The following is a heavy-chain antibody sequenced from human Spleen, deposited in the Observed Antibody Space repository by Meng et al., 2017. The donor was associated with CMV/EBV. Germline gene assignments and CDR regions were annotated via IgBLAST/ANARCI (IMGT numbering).Heavy chain of an antibody. CDR1: GGTFSSYT. J-gene: IGHJ5*02. CDR3: ARDLDIVVVPAANWFDP. Sequence: SVKVSCKASGGTFSSYTISWVRQAPGQGLEWMGRIIPILGIANYAQKLQGRVTMTTDTSTSTAYMELRSLRSDDTAVYYCARDLDIVVVPAANWFDPWGQGTLVTVSS. D-gene: IGHD2-2*03. CDR2: IIPILGIA. V-gene: IGHV1-69*04.